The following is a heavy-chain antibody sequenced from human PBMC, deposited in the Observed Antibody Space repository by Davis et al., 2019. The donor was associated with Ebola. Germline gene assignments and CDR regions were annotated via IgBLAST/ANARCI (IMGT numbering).Heavy chain of an antibody. V-gene: IGHV3-7*01. CDR3: ASGTTVGWDNWFDP. CDR1: GFTFSSYW. Sequence: GESLKISCAASGFTFSSYWMSWVRQAPGKGLEWVANIKQDGSEKYYVDSVKGRFTISRDNAKNSLYLQMNSLRAEDTAVYYCASGTTVGWDNWFDPWGQGTLVTVSS. J-gene: IGHJ5*02. CDR2: IKQDGSEK. D-gene: IGHD1-7*01.